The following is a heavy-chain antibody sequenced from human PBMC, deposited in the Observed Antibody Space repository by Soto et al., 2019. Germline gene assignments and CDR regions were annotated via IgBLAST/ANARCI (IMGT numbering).Heavy chain of an antibody. CDR1: GFTFSSYG. CDR3: ARYNTGHSDY. Sequence: QGQLVESGGGVVQPGRSLRLSCAASGFTFSSYGMHWVRQAPGKGLEWVAVIWYHGNSMYYADSVKGRFTISRDNSKNTLYLQMNNLRAGDTAVYYCARYNTGHSDYWGQGTLVTVSS. J-gene: IGHJ4*02. CDR2: IWYHGNSM. V-gene: IGHV3-33*01. D-gene: IGHD1-20*01.